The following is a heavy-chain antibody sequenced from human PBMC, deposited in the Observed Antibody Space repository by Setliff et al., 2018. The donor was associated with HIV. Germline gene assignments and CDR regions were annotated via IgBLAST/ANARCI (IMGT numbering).Heavy chain of an antibody. CDR1: GFTFSSYV. CDR2: MSTGGHIK. V-gene: IGHV3-30*03. J-gene: IGHJ4*02. CDR3: ARDSEPGTRVAGTTGLDY. D-gene: IGHD6-19*01. Sequence: PGGSLRLSCAATGFTFSSYVLHWVRQAPGKGLEWVAVMSTGGHIKIYADSVRGRFTISRDNSKSAVYLQMNSLRPEDTALYYCARDSEPGTRVAGTTGLDYWGQGSLVTVSS.